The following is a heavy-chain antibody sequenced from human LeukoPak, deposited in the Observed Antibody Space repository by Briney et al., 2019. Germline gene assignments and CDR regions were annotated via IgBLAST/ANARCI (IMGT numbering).Heavy chain of an antibody. V-gene: IGHV1-69*05. Sequence: SVKVSCKASGGTFSSYAISWVRQAPGQGLEWMGGIIPIFGTANYAQKFQGRVTMTRDTSTSTVYMELSSLRSEDTAVYFCARGSSGTYFGYSYYGLDVWGQGTSVTVSS. J-gene: IGHJ6*02. CDR2: IIPIFGTA. D-gene: IGHD1-26*01. CDR3: ARGSSGTYFGYSYYGLDV. CDR1: GGTFSSYA.